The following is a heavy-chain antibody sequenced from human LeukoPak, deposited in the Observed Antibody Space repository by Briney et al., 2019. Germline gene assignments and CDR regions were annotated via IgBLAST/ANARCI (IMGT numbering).Heavy chain of an antibody. Sequence: GGSLRLSCAASGYTFSTYWMSWVRQAPGKGPEWVANIKQDGSDKFYVDSVKGRFTISRDNAKNSMYLQMDSLRAEDTAIYYCARVLPVASRDYWGQGTLVTVSS. D-gene: IGHD2-2*01. CDR1: GYTFSTYW. CDR2: IKQDGSDK. J-gene: IGHJ4*02. CDR3: ARVLPVASRDY. V-gene: IGHV3-7*01.